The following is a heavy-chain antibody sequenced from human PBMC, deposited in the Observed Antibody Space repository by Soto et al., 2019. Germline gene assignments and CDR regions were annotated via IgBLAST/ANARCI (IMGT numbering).Heavy chain of an antibody. J-gene: IGHJ3*02. CDR2: ISGDNGNT. CDR3: ASDGYYDN. V-gene: IGHV1-18*01. D-gene: IGHD5-18*01. CDR1: GYSFTTYG. Sequence: QVQLVQSGPEVKKPGASVKVSCKASGYSFTTYGIAWVRQAPGQGHEWMGWISGDNGNTNYAQKLQGRVTMTTDISSSTASLELRSLGSDHTAVYYCASDGYYDNWGQGTMVIVSS.